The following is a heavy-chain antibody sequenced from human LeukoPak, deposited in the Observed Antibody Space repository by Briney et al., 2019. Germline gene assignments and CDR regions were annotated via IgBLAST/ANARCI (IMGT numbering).Heavy chain of an antibody. Sequence: GGSLRLSCAASGVTFSSYGMHWVRQAPPKGLEWVAFIRYDGSNKYYADSVKGRFTISRDNSKNTLYLQMNSLRAEDTAVYYCARGFRGSGAFDIWGQGTMVTVSS. CDR1: GVTFSSYG. J-gene: IGHJ3*02. CDR2: IRYDGSNK. CDR3: ARGFRGSGAFDI. V-gene: IGHV3-30*02. D-gene: IGHD3-10*01.